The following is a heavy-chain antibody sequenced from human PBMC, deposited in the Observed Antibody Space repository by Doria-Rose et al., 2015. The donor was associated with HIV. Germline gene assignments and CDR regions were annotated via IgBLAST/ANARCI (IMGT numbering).Heavy chain of an antibody. CDR1: GVSLSSPGMG. Sequence: QVTLKESDPVLVKPTETLTLTCTVSGVSLSSPGMGVSWIRQPPGKALEWLANIYSDDVGSDKTSLKRRLNISRGTSKSQVVLTMTDMDPVDTATYYCARIKSSRWYHKYYFDFWGQGTLVIVSA. CDR2: IYSDDVG. CDR3: ARIKSSRWYHKYYFDF. J-gene: IGHJ4*02. V-gene: IGHV2-26*01. D-gene: IGHD6-13*01.